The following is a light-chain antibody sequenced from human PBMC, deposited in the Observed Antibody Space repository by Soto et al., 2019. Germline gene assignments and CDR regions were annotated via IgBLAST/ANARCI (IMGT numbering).Light chain of an antibody. V-gene: IGKV3-20*01. CDR3: QQYGSSVYT. CDR1: QSVSSSY. CDR2: GAS. Sequence: EIVLTKSPCTLSFSPGERVTLSCRASQSVSSSYLAWYQQIPGQAPSLLIYGASSRSTGIPDRFSGSGSGTDFTLTISGLEPEDFAVYYCQQYGSSVYTFGQGTKLEIK. J-gene: IGKJ2*01.